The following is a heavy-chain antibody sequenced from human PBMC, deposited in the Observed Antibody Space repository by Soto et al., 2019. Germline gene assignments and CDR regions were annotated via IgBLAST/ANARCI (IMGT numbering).Heavy chain of an antibody. CDR2: TYYRSKWYN. CDR3: ARGNSGLRAFDI. J-gene: IGHJ3*02. Sequence: PSQTLSLTCVISGDSVSSNSATWNWIRQSPSRGLEWLGRTYYRSKWYNDYPVSVKGRITINPDTSKSQFSLQLNSVTPEDTAVYYCARGNSGLRAFDIWGQGTMVTVSS. D-gene: IGHD6-19*01. CDR1: GDSVSSNSAT. V-gene: IGHV6-1*01.